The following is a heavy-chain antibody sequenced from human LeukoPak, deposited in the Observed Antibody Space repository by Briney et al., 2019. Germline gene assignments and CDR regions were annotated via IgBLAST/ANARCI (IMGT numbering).Heavy chain of an antibody. CDR3: ASQDYYDSSGYYGAFDI. CDR1: GGSISSSNW. V-gene: IGHV4-4*02. D-gene: IGHD3-22*01. J-gene: IGHJ3*02. Sequence: SGTLSLTCAVSGGSISSSNWWSWVRQPPGKGLEWIGEIYHSGSTNYNPSLKSRVTISVDTSKNQFSLKLSSVTAADTAVYYCASQDYYDSSGYYGAFDIWGQGTMVTVSS. CDR2: IYHSGST.